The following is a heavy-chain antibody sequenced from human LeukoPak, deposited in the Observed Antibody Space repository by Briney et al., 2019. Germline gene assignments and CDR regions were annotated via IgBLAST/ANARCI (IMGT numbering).Heavy chain of an antibody. D-gene: IGHD5/OR15-5a*01. V-gene: IGHV4-34*01. J-gene: IGHJ4*02. Sequence: NPSETLSLTCAVYGGSFSGYYWSWIRQPPGKGLEWIGNIYHSGITYYNHFNSSLKSRVTISIDTSKNQFSLRLTSVTAADTAVYFCATLVSTRCYFDYWGQGTLVTVSS. CDR1: GGSFSGYY. CDR3: ATLVSTRCYFDY. CDR2: IYHSGIT.